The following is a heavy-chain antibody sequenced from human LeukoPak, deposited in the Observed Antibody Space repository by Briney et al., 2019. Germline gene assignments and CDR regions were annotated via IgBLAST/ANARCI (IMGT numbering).Heavy chain of an antibody. CDR1: GLTFSSYW. J-gene: IGHJ4*02. CDR2: INSDGSST. Sequence: GGSLRLSWAASGLTFSSYWMHWVRQAPGKGLVWVSRINSDGSSTSYADFVKGRFTISRDNAKNTLYLQMNSLRAEDTAVYYCARRSSGSPPYYFGYWGQGTLVTVSS. CDR3: ARRSSGSPPYYFGY. D-gene: IGHD1-26*01. V-gene: IGHV3-74*01.